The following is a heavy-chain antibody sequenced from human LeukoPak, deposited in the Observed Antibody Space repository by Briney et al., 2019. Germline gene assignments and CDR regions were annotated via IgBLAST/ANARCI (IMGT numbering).Heavy chain of an antibody. CDR2: ISYDGSNK. Sequence: GGSLRLSCAASGFTFSSYGMHWVRQAPGKGLEWVAVISYDGSNKYYADSVKGRFTISRDNSKNTLYLQMNSLRAEDTAVYYCAKGDFWSGYWVDYWGQGTLVTVSS. CDR3: AKGDFWSGYWVDY. V-gene: IGHV3-30*18. J-gene: IGHJ4*02. CDR1: GFTFSSYG. D-gene: IGHD3-3*01.